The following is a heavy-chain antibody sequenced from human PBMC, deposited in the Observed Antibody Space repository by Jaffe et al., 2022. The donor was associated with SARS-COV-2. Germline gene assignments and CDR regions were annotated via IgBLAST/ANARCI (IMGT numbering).Heavy chain of an antibody. CDR3: ARGSLGDYFY. V-gene: IGHV4-59*08. CDR2: IYYTGST. J-gene: IGHJ4*02. D-gene: IGHD4-17*01. Sequence: QVQLQESGPGLMEPSETLSLTCTVSGGSISNYYWTWIRQPPGKGLEWIGYIYYTGSTNYNPSLKSRVTISVDTSKNQFSLKLSSVTAADTAVYYCARGSLGDYFYWGQGTLVTVSS. CDR1: GGSISNYY.